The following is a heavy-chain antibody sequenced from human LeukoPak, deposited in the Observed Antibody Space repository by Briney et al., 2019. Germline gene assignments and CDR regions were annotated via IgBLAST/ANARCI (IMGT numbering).Heavy chain of an antibody. CDR2: IRYDGSNK. V-gene: IGHV3-30*02. D-gene: IGHD1-1*01. CDR3: ARRGYNWNDVLGYYYYYMDV. Sequence: GGSLRLSCAASGFTFSSYGMHWVRQAPGKGLEWVAFIRYDGSNKYYADSVKGRFTISRDNSKNTLYLQMNSLRAEDTAVYYCARRGYNWNDVLGYYYYYMDVWGKGTTVTVSS. J-gene: IGHJ6*03. CDR1: GFTFSSYG.